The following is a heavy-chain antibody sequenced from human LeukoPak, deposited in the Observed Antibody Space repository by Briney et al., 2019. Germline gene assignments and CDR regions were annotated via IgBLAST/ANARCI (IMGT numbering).Heavy chain of an antibody. D-gene: IGHD3-16*01. J-gene: IGHJ4*02. CDR2: IKQDGSEK. CDR3: ARSGYDSFDY. CDR1: GFDFSGAY. V-gene: IGHV3-7*03. Sequence: GGSLRLSCAASGFDFSGAYMNWVRQAPGKGLEWVANIKQDGSEKYYVDSVKGRFTISRDNAKNSLYLQMNSLRAEDTAVYYCARSGYDSFDYWGQGTLVTVSS.